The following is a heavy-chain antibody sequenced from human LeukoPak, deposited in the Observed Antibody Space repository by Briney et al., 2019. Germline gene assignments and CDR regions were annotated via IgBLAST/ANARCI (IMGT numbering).Heavy chain of an antibody. CDR2: IKSKTDGGTT. V-gene: IGHV3-15*01. D-gene: IGHD2-2*01. CDR3: TTVFQPLRYCSSTICYPNY. Sequence: PGGSLRLSCAASGFTFSSYAMHWVRQAPGKGLEWVARIKSKTDGGTTDYAAPVKGRFTIARDDSKNTLYLQMNSLKTEDTAVYYCTTVFQPLRYCSSTICYPNYWGQGTLVTVSS. J-gene: IGHJ4*02. CDR1: GFTFSSYA.